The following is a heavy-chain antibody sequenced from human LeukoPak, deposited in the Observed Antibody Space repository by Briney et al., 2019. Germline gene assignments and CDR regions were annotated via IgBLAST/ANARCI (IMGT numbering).Heavy chain of an antibody. CDR3: ARDVTMVRNSRDWFDP. CDR2: MSPNSGNT. CDR1: GYTFTSYD. V-gene: IGHV1-8*01. Sequence: ASVKVSCKASGYTFTSYDINWVRQATGQGLEWMGWMSPNSGNTGYAQKFQGRVTMTRNTSISTAYMELSSLRSEDTAVYYCARDVTMVRNSRDWFDPWGQGTLVTVSS. J-gene: IGHJ5*02. D-gene: IGHD3-10*01.